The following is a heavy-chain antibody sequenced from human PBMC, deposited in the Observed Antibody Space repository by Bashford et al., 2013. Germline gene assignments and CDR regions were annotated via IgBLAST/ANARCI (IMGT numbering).Heavy chain of an antibody. CDR3: ARGGCGGDCFRGGAGFDI. CDR1: GFTFSTYS. D-gene: IGHD2-21*02. CDR2: IINTNNVM. J-gene: IGHJ3*02. Sequence: HSGGPLRLSCAASGFTFSTYSMNWVRRLRGRAGVDSYIINTNNVMYYADSVKGRFTISRDNVKNSLYLQMNSLRAEDTAVYFCARGGCGGDCFRGGAGFDIWGRGTMVTVSS. V-gene: IGHV3-48*01.